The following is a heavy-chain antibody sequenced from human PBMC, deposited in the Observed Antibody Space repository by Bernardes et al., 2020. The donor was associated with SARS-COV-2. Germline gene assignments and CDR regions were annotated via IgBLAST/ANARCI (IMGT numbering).Heavy chain of an antibody. V-gene: IGHV3-11*06. Sequence: GGSLRLSCAASGFTFSDHYMDWVRQAPGKGLEWVSYISSSSSYTNYADSVKGRFTISRDNAKNSLYLQMNSLRAEDTAVYYCARDLRLVPDFWDAYSGYVSDAFDIWGQGTMVTVSS. CDR1: GFTFSDHY. D-gene: IGHD5-12*01. J-gene: IGHJ3*02. CDR2: ISSSSSYT. CDR3: ARDLRLVPDFWDAYSGYVSDAFDI.